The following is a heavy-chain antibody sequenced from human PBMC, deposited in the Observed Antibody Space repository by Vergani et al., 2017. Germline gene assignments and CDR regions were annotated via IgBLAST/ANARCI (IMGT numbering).Heavy chain of an antibody. V-gene: IGHV3-9*01. CDR2: ISWNSGSI. CDR3: AKDFGLDYWYFDL. J-gene: IGHJ2*01. D-gene: IGHD3-16*01. Sequence: EVQLVESGGGLVQPGRSLRLSCAASGFTFDDYAMHWVRLAPGKGLEWVSGISWNSGSIGYADSVKGRFTISRDNAKNSLYLQMNSLRAEDTALYYCAKDFGLDYWYFDLWGRGTLVTVSS. CDR1: GFTFDDYA.